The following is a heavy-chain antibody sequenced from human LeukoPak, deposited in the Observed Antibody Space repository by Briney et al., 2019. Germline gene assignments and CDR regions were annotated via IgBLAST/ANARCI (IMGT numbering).Heavy chain of an antibody. CDR1: GFTFSSYS. V-gene: IGHV3-48*01. CDR3: ARRRRTVETSKGDGFDI. J-gene: IGHJ3*02. CDR2: ISSSSSTI. Sequence: GGSLRLSCAASGFTFSSYSMNWVRQAPGKGLEWVSYISSSSSTIYYADSVKGRFTISRDNAKNSLYLQMNSLRAEDTAVYYCARRRRTVETSKGDGFDIWGQGTMVTVSS. D-gene: IGHD1-26*01.